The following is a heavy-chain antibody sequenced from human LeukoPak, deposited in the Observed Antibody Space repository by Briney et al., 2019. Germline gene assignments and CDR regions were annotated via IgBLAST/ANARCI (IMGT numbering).Heavy chain of an antibody. J-gene: IGHJ3*02. D-gene: IGHD3-16*01. CDR3: ARDGGLAITGHAALHI. CDR1: DDSIDSVSYY. V-gene: IGHV4-61*02. CDR2: IHSSGTS. Sequence: SQTLSLTCRVSDDSIDSVSYYWHWIRQAAGKGLEWIGRIHSSGTSNSNPSLKGRVTMSVDTSKKEFSLKVDSVTAADTATYFCARDGGLAITGHAALHIWGPGTTVIVSS.